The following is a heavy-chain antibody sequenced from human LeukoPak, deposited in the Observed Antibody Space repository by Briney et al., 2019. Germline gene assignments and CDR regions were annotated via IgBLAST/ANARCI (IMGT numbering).Heavy chain of an antibody. CDR1: GGSISSGGYY. D-gene: IGHD5-18*01. V-gene: IGHV4-31*03. CDR3: ARDCGDTAYGPNAFDI. J-gene: IGHJ3*02. Sequence: PSQTLSLTCTVSGGSISSGGYYWSWIRQHPGKGLEWIGYIYYSGSTYYNPSLKSRVTISVDTSKNQFSLKLSSVTAADTAVYYCARDCGDTAYGPNAFDIWGQGTMVTVSS. CDR2: IYYSGST.